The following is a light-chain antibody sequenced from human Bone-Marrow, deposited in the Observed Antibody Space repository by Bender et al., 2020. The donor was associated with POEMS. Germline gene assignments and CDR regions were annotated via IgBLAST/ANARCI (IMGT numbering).Light chain of an antibody. Sequence: QSALTQPASVSGSPGQSITISCTGDISDIGKYDLLSWYQQYPGKVPKLIIYEASKRPSGVSNRFSGSKSGNTASLTISGLQPEDEAEYYCFSYAGNTAFGSGTRVTVL. J-gene: IGLJ1*01. V-gene: IGLV2-23*01. CDR2: EAS. CDR1: ISDIGKYDL. CDR3: FSYAGNTA.